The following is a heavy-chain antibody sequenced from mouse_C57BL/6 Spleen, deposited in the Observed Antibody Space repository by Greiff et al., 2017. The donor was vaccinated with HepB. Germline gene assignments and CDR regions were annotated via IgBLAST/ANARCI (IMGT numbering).Heavy chain of an antibody. CDR2: INPSTGGT. D-gene: IGHD1-1*01. V-gene: IGHV1-42*01. CDR3: ARSGGSSSFAY. CDR1: GYSFTGYY. J-gene: IGHJ3*01. Sequence: EVQLQQSGPELVKPGASVKISCKASGYSFTGYYMNWVKQSPEKSLEWIGEINPSTGGTTYNQKFKAKATLTVDKSSSTAYMQLKSLTSEDSAVYYCARSGGSSSFAYWGQGTLVTVSA.